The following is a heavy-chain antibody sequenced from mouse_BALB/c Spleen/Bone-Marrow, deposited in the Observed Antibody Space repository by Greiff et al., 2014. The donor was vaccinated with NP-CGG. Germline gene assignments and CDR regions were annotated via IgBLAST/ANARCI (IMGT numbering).Heavy chain of an antibody. D-gene: IGHD2-13*01. CDR1: GFTFSNYG. CDR2: INSNGGTT. V-gene: IGHV5-6-3*01. CDR3: ARGLYYVAYGPGFAY. J-gene: IGHJ3*01. Sequence: EVKLVESGGGLVQPGGSLKLPCAASGFTFSNYGMSWVRQTPDKRLDLVATINSNGGTTYYPDSVKGRFTISRDNAKNTLYLQMSSLKSEDTAMYFCARGLYYVAYGPGFAYWGQGTLVTVSA.